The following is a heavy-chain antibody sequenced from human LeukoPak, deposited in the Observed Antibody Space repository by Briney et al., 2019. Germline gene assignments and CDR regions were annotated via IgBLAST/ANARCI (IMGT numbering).Heavy chain of an antibody. CDR2: IKQDGSEK. J-gene: IGHJ6*03. Sequence: GGSLRLSCAASGFTFSSYWMSWVRQAPGKGLEWVANIKQDGSEKYYVDSVKGRFTISRDNAKNTLYLQMDSLRAEDSAVYYCARDQDYFYYMDVWGKGTTVTVSS. V-gene: IGHV3-7*01. CDR3: ARDQDYFYYMDV. CDR1: GFTFSSYW.